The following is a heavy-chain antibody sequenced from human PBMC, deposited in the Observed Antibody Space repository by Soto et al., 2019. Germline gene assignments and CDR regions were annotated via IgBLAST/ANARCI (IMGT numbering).Heavy chain of an antibody. CDR2: ISYDGSNK. Sequence: QTGGSLRLSCVASGFTFSSYGMHWVRQAPGKGLEWVAVISYDGSNKYYADSVKGRFTISRDNSKNTLYLQMNSLRAEDTAVYYCAKEESSSWYRLYPNPTTFDYWGQGTLVTVSS. D-gene: IGHD6-13*01. J-gene: IGHJ4*02. V-gene: IGHV3-30*18. CDR1: GFTFSSYG. CDR3: AKEESSSWYRLYPNPTTFDY.